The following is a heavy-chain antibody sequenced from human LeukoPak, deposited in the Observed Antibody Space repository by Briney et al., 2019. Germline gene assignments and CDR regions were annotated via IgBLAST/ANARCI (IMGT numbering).Heavy chain of an antibody. V-gene: IGHV3-21*01. J-gene: IGHJ4*02. CDR3: ARGESSSWYYGY. Sequence: GGSLRLSCAASGFTFSSYSMNWVRQAPGKGLEWVSSISSSSSYIYYADSVKGRFTISRDNAKNSLYLQMNSLRAADTAVYYCARGESSSWYYGYWGQGTLVTVSS. CDR2: ISSSSSYI. CDR1: GFTFSSYS. D-gene: IGHD6-13*01.